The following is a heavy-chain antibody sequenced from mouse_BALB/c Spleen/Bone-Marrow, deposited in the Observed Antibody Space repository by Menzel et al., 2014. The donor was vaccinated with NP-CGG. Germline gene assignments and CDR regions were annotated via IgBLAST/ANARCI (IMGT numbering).Heavy chain of an antibody. CDR1: GFTFTDYY. Sequence: EVNVVESGGGLVQPGSSLRLSCATSGFTFTDYYMSWVRQPPGKALEWLGFIRNKANGYTTEYSASVKGRFTISRDNSQSILYLQMNTLRAEDSATYYCARDGYDDYWGQGTTLTVSS. CDR3: ARDGYDDY. CDR2: IRNKANGYTT. J-gene: IGHJ2*01. D-gene: IGHD2-2*01. V-gene: IGHV7-3*02.